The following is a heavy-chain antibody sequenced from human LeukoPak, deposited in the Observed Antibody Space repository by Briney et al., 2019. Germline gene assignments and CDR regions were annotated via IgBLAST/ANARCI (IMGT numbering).Heavy chain of an antibody. CDR1: GFTFSSYG. D-gene: IGHD2-2*01. CDR2: ISGSGVST. CDR3: ARVVVPAVLSAFDI. V-gene: IGHV3-23*01. J-gene: IGHJ3*02. Sequence: HPGGSLRLSCAASGFTFSSYGMSWVRQAPGKGLEWVSAISGSGVSTYYTDSVKGRFTISRDNAKNSLYLQMNSLRAEDTAVYYCARVVVPAVLSAFDIWGQGTMVTVSS.